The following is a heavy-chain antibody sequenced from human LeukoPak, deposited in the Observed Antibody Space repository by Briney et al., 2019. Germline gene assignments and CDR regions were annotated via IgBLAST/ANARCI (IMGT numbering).Heavy chain of an antibody. CDR2: IYYSGST. CDR1: GGSISSGDYY. V-gene: IGHV4-30-4*01. CDR3: ARDHYYDSSGYYYGMDV. D-gene: IGHD3-22*01. Sequence: SQTLSLTCTVSGGSISSGDYYWSWIRQPPGKGLEWIGYIYYSGSTYYNPSLESRVTISVDTSKNQFSLKLSSVTAADTAVYYCARDHYYDSSGYYYGMDVWGQGTTVTVSS. J-gene: IGHJ6*02.